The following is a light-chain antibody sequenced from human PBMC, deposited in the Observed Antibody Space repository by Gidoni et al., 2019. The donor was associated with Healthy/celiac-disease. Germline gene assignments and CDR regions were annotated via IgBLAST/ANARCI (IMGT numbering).Light chain of an antibody. CDR2: DAS. Sequence: IQTTQSPSSLSASVGDRVTITCPASQDISNYLNWYQQKPGKAPKLLIYDASNLETGVPARFSGSGSGTDFTFTISSLQTEDIATYYCKQYDNLPFTFXPXTKVDIK. J-gene: IGKJ3*01. V-gene: IGKV1-33*01. CDR1: QDISNY. CDR3: KQYDNLPFT.